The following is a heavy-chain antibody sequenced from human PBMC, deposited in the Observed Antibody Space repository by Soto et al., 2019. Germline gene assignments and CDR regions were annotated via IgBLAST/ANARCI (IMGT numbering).Heavy chain of an antibody. CDR1: GGSFSGYY. CDR2: INHSGST. J-gene: IGHJ4*02. D-gene: IGHD5-12*01. Sequence: SETMSLTCAVYGGSFSGYYCSWIRQPPGKGLEWIGEINHSGSTNYNPSLKSRVTISVDTPKNQFSLKLSSVTAADTAAYYCARGPPVHHSGYIARAHFDYWGQGTLVTVSS. CDR3: ARGPPVHHSGYIARAHFDY. V-gene: IGHV4-34*01.